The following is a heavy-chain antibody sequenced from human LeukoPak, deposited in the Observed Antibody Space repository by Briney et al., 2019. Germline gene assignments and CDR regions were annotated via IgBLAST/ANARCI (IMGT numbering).Heavy chain of an antibody. CDR2: IKQDGSEK. CDR3: ARVQITWSWAFDI. V-gene: IGHV3-7*01. J-gene: IGHJ3*02. D-gene: IGHD3-16*01. CDR1: GFTFSSYW. Sequence: GGSLRLSCAAPGFTFSSYWMNWVRQAPGKGLEWVANIKQDGSEKYYVDSVKGRFTISRDNAKNSLYLQMNSLRAEDTAVYYCARVQITWSWAFDIWGQRTMVTVSS.